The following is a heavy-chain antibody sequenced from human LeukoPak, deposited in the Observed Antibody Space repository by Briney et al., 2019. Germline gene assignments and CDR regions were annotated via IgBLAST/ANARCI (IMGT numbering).Heavy chain of an antibody. CDR2: MNPNSGNT. D-gene: IGHD2-15*01. CDR3: ARVSLGYCSGGTCYFQDH. Sequence: ASVKVSCKASGYTFTNYDINWVRRATGQGLEWMGWMNPNSGNTGYAQKFQGRVTMTRSTSISTAYMELSSLTSEDTAVYYCARVSLGYCSGGTCYFQDHWGQGTLVTVSS. CDR1: GYTFTNYD. V-gene: IGHV1-8*01. J-gene: IGHJ4*02.